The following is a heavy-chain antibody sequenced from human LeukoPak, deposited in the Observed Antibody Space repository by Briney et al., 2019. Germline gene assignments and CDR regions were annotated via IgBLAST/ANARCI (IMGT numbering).Heavy chain of an antibody. CDR3: ARGLAGADY. CDR2: INHSGST. Sequence: SETLSLTCAVYGGSFSGYYWSWIRQPPGKGLEWIGEINHSGSTNYNPSLKSRVTISVDTSKNRFSLKLSSVTAADAAVNYCARGLAGADYWGQGTLVTVSS. J-gene: IGHJ4*02. CDR1: GGSFSGYY. V-gene: IGHV4-34*01. D-gene: IGHD1-26*01.